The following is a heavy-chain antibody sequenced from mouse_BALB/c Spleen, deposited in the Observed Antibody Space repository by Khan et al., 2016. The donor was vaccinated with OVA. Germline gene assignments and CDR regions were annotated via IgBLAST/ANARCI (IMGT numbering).Heavy chain of an antibody. CDR1: GFSLSRYN. V-gene: IGHV2-6-4*01. D-gene: IGHD2-14*01. Sequence: VQLQESGPGLVAPSQSLSITCTVSGFSLSRYNIHWVRQTPGKGLEWLGMIWGGGGTDYNSNLKSRLSISKDNSKSQVFLKMNSLQTDDTAMYYCARAYYRYDGYYAMDYWGQGTSVTVSS. CDR2: IWGGGGT. CDR3: ARAYYRYDGYYAMDY. J-gene: IGHJ4*01.